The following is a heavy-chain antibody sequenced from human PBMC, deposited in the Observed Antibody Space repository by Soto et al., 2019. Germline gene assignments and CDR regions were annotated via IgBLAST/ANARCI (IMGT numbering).Heavy chain of an antibody. Sequence: SETLSLTCTVSGGSISSSSFHWGWIRQPPGKGLEWIGSIYYSGSTYYSPSLKSRVTISVDTSKNQFSLKLSSVTAADTAVYYCARQGHYYDSSGYSWFDPWGQGTLVTVSS. D-gene: IGHD3-22*01. CDR3: ARQGHYYDSSGYSWFDP. V-gene: IGHV4-39*01. CDR1: GGSISSSSFH. CDR2: IYYSGST. J-gene: IGHJ5*02.